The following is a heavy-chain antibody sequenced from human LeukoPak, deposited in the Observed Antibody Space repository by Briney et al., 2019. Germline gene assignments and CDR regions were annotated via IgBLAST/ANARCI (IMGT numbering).Heavy chain of an antibody. J-gene: IGHJ4*02. Sequence: GGSLRLSCTGSGFTFSNCAMSWVRQAPGKGLEWGSAITGSGGDTYRADSVRGRFTISRDTSKSTLYLQMHSLRAAHTAVYYCAKGSADARPYYFDYWGQGTLVTVSS. CDR3: AKGSADARPYYFDY. V-gene: IGHV3-23*01. CDR2: ITGSGGDT. D-gene: IGHD2-21*01. CDR1: GFTFSNCA.